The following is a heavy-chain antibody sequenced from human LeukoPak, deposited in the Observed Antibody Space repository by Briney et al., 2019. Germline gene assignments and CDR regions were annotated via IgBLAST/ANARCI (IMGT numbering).Heavy chain of an antibody. CDR1: GYTFTGYY. Sequence: GASVKVSCKASGYTFTGYYMHWVRQAPGQGLEWMGWINPNSGGTNYAQKFQGRVTMTRNTSISTAYMELSSLRSEDTAVYYCARVILLSDTWIQLWPQYYYYYGMDVWGQGTTVTVSS. CDR3: ARVILLSDTWIQLWPQYYYYYGMDV. CDR2: INPNSGGT. V-gene: IGHV1-2*02. D-gene: IGHD5-18*01. J-gene: IGHJ6*02.